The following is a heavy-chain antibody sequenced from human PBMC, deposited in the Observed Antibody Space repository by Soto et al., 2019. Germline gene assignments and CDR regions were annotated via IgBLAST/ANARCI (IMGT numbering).Heavy chain of an antibody. J-gene: IGHJ4*02. D-gene: IGHD3-10*01. CDR1: GGSISSSNYY. Sequence: QVQLQESGPGLVKPSQTLSLTCTVSGGSISSSNYYWTWIRQPPGKGLEWIGYIYYSGSTYYNPSLKSRVTISVDTSKNPFSLELSSVTAADTAVYYCARDSGGFGDSDFWGPGTLVTVSS. V-gene: IGHV4-30-4*01. CDR2: IYYSGST. CDR3: ARDSGGFGDSDF.